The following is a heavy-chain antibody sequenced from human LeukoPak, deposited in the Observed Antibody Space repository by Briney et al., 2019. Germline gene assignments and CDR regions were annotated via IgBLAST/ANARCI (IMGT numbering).Heavy chain of an antibody. V-gene: IGHV4-39*01. CDR1: GGSISSSSYY. CDR2: IYYSGST. CDR3: ARLHYDILTGSPRAFDI. J-gene: IGHJ3*02. D-gene: IGHD3-9*01. Sequence: SETLSLTCTVSGGSISSSSYYWGWIRQPPGKGLEWIGSIYYSGSTYYNPSLKSRVTISVDTSKNQFSLKLSSVTAADTAVYYCARLHYDILTGSPRAFDIWGQGTMVTVSS.